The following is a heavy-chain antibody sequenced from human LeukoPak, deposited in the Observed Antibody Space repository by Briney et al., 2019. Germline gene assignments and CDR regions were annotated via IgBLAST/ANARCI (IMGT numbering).Heavy chain of an antibody. V-gene: IGHV4-59*08. D-gene: IGHD3-22*01. Sequence: SETLSLTCTVSGGSISSYYRSWIRQPPGKGLEWIGYIYYSGSTNYNPSLKSGVTISVDTSKNQFSLKLSSVTAADTAVYYCARRLLSGDSSAFDYWGQGTLVTVSS. CDR2: IYYSGST. CDR1: GGSISSYY. CDR3: ARRLLSGDSSAFDY. J-gene: IGHJ4*02.